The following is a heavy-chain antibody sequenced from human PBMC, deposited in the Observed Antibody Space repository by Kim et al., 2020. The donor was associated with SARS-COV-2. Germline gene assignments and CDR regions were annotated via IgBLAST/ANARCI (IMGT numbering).Heavy chain of an antibody. CDR2: IYSGGST. CDR3: ARSSRSGVSCYPLVAFDI. J-gene: IGHJ3*02. D-gene: IGHD2-15*01. CDR1: GFTVSSNY. V-gene: IGHV3-53*01. Sequence: GGSLRLSCAVSGFTVSSNYMSWVRQAPGKGLEWVSVIYSGGSTYYADSVKGRFTISRDNSKTTLYLHMNSLRAEATAVDYCARSSRSGVSCYPLVAFDI.